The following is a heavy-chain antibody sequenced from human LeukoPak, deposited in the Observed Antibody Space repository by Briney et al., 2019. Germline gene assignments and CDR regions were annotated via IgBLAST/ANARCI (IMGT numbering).Heavy chain of an antibody. D-gene: IGHD6-13*01. J-gene: IGHJ6*03. CDR2: ISGSGGST. CDR1: GFTFSSYA. Sequence: GGSLRLSCAASGFTFSSYAMSWVRQAPGKGLEWVSAISGSGGSTYYADSVKGRFTISRDNSKNTLYLQMNSLRAEDTAVYYCAKDTRGMGYYYYYMDVWGKGTTVTISS. V-gene: IGHV3-23*01. CDR3: AKDTRGMGYYYYYMDV.